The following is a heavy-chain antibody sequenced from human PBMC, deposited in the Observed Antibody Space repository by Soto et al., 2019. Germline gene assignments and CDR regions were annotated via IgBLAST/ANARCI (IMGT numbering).Heavy chain of an antibody. J-gene: IGHJ6*02. V-gene: IGHV3-23*01. Sequence: PGGSLRLSCAASGFTFSSYAMSWVRQAPGKGLEWVSAISGSGGSTYYADSVKGRFTISRDNSKNTLYLQMNSLRAEDTAVYYCASLPLGIHYYYYYGMDVWGQGTTVTVSS. CDR3: ASLPLGIHYYYYYGMDV. CDR2: ISGSGGST. D-gene: IGHD3-16*01. CDR1: GFTFSSYA.